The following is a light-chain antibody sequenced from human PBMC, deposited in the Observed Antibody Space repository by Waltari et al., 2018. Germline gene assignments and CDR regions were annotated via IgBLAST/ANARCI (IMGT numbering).Light chain of an antibody. CDR3: CAFAGYGVYV. V-gene: IGLV2-23*01. J-gene: IGLJ1*01. CDR2: EGV. Sequence: YHRDAGGAPKLFIYEGVKRPSGVCSRFSGSNAGKRASLTIAGLQAEGEGDYYCCAFAGYGVYVFGSGTHVAVL.